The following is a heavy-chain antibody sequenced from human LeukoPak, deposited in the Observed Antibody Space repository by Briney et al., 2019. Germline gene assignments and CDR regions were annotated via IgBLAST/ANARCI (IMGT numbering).Heavy chain of an antibody. V-gene: IGHV3-74*01. Sequence: GGSLRLSCASSGFTFSSYWMHWVRQAPGKGLVWVSRINSDGSSTSYADSVKGRFTISRYNAKNTLYLQMNSLRAEDTAVYYCARDRGSGWYGDAFDIWGQGTMVTVSS. J-gene: IGHJ3*02. D-gene: IGHD6-19*01. CDR3: ARDRGSGWYGDAFDI. CDR1: GFTFSSYW. CDR2: INSDGSST.